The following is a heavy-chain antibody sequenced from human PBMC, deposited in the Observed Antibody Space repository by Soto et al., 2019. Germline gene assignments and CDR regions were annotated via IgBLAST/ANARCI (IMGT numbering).Heavy chain of an antibody. Sequence: QVQLVQSGTEEKKPGASVKVSCKSSGYTFTSYAMHWVRQAPGQSLEWMGCFNAGNGNTKYSQKLQGRVTITRDTSASTAYVELSSLRSEDTAVYYCARGSGYYYWDDYWGQGTLVTVSS. J-gene: IGHJ4*02. CDR3: ARGSGYYYWDDY. CDR1: GYTFTSYA. V-gene: IGHV1-3*05. CDR2: FNAGNGNT. D-gene: IGHD3-22*01.